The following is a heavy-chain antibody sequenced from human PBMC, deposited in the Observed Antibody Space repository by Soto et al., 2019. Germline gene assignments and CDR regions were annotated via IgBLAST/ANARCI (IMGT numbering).Heavy chain of an antibody. CDR1: GGTFSTYG. J-gene: IGHJ6*02. V-gene: IGHV1-69*13. CDR3: AEGEDIVLVPAAMPGPSGYYYYGMDV. D-gene: IGHD2-2*01. Sequence: SVKVSCKASGGTFSTYGMNWVRLAPGQGLEWMGGIIPIFGTANYAQKFQGRVTITADESTSTAYMELSSLRSEDTAVYYCAEGEDIVLVPAAMPGPSGYYYYGMDVWGQGTTVTVSS. CDR2: IIPIFGTA.